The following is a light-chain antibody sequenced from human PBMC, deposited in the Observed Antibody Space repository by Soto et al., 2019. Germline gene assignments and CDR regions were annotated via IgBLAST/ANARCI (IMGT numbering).Light chain of an antibody. J-gene: IGKJ2*01. CDR2: AAS. CDR3: QQSDRTPRT. Sequence: DIQMTQSPSSLTASAGDRVTITCRASQSISTYLNWYQQKPGKAPKLLIYAASSLQSGVPSRFSGSGSGTDFTLTISSLQPEDFATYYCQQSDRTPRTFGQGTKLEIK. CDR1: QSISTY. V-gene: IGKV1-39*01.